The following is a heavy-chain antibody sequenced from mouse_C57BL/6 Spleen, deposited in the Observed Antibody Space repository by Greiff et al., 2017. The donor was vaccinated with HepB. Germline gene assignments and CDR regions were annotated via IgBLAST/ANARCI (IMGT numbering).Heavy chain of an antibody. CDR2: IYPGDGDT. J-gene: IGHJ4*01. Sequence: VQWVESGPELVKPGASVKISCKASGYAFSSSWMNWVKQRPGKGLEWIGRIYPGDGDTNYNGKFKGKATLTADKSSSTAYMQLSSLTSEDSAVYFCARSGSMDYWGQGTSVTVSS. CDR1: GYAFSSSW. V-gene: IGHV1-82*01. CDR3: ARSGSMDY. D-gene: IGHD3-2*02.